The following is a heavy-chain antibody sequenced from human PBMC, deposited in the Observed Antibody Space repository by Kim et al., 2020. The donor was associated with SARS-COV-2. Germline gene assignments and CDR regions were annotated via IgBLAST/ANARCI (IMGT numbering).Heavy chain of an antibody. CDR3: ARDSGIVVHGWFDP. V-gene: IGHV4-31*02. D-gene: IGHD3-22*01. J-gene: IGHJ5*02. Sequence: NPYLKCRVTRAVDTSKNQFSLKLSAVTAADTAVYYCARDSGIVVHGWFDPWGQGTLVTVSS.